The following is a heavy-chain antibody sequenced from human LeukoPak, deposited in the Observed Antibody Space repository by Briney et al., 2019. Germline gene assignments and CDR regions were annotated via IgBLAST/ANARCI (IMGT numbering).Heavy chain of an antibody. D-gene: IGHD4-17*01. Sequence: PGGSLRLSCAASGFTFSSYEMNWVCQAPGKGLEWVSYISSSGSTIYYADSVKGRFTISRDNSKNTLYLQMNSLRAEDTAVYYCAKVTERGYGDRHFDYWGQGTLVTVSS. J-gene: IGHJ4*02. CDR1: GFTFSSYE. V-gene: IGHV3-48*03. CDR3: AKVTERGYGDRHFDY. CDR2: ISSSGSTI.